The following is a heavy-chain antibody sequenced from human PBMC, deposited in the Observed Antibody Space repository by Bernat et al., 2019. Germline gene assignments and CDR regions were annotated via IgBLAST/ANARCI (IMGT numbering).Heavy chain of an antibody. J-gene: IGHJ4*02. CDR2: ISSSGAYI. V-gene: IGHV3-21*01. CDR1: GFSFSTYP. D-gene: IGHD3-10*01. CDR3: ARGSGNYGSYYFDY. Sequence: EVQLVESGGGLVKPGGSLRLSCAASGFSFSTYPMGWVRQAPGKGLEWVSSISSSGAYIYYAESMKGRFTISRDNAKNSLYLQMNSLRAEDTALFYCARGSGNYGSYYFDYWGQGSLVTVSS.